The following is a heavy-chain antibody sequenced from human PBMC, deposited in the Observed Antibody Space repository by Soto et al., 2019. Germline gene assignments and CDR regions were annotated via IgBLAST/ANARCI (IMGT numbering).Heavy chain of an antibody. CDR1: GFTFSSYA. CDR3: ARDLTYYYDSRGFYGMDV. D-gene: IGHD3-22*01. V-gene: IGHV3-64*01. J-gene: IGHJ6*02. CDR2: ISSNGGST. Sequence: GGSLRLSCAASGFTFSSYAMHWVRQAPGKGLEYVSAISSNGGSTYYANSVKGRFTISRDNSKNTLYLQMGSLRAEDMAVYYCARDLTYYYDSRGFYGMDVWGQGTTVTVSS.